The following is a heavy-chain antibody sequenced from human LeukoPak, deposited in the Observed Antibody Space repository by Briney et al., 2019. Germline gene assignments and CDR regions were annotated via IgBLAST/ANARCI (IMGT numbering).Heavy chain of an antibody. V-gene: IGHV4-38-2*01. J-gene: IGHJ4*02. CDR2: IYHSGST. CDR3: ARGYDFWSGYYFWYFDY. CDR1: GYSISSGYY. D-gene: IGHD3-3*01. Sequence: MPSETLSLTCAVSGYSISSGYYWGWIRQPPGKGLEWIGSIYHSGSTYYNPSLKSRVTISVDTSKNQFSLKLSSVTAADTAVYYCARGYDFWSGYYFWYFDYWGQGTLVTVSS.